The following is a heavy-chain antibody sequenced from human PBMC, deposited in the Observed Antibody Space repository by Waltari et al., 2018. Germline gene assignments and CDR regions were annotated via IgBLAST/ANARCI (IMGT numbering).Heavy chain of an antibody. V-gene: IGHV3-23*01. D-gene: IGHD3-16*01. CDR3: ANSIMITFGGVTIY. CDR2: ISGSGGST. CDR1: GFTFSSYA. J-gene: IGHJ4*02. Sequence: EVQLLESGGGLVQPGGSLRLSCAASGFTFSSYALSWVRQAPGKGLEWVSAISGSGGSTYYADSVKGRFTISRDNSKNTLYLQMNSLRAEDTAVYYCANSIMITFGGVTIYWGQGTLVTVSS.